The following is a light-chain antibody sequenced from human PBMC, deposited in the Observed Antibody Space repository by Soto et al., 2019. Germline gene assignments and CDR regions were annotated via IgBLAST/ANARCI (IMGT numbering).Light chain of an antibody. V-gene: IGLV2-14*01. CDR3: SSYTSSSTS. CDR2: DVS. CDR1: SSDVGGYNY. Sequence: QSALTQPASVSGSPGQSITISCTGTSSDVGGYNYVSWYQQHPGKAPKLMIYDVSNQPSGVSNRFSGSKSGNTASLTISGLQAEDEADYYCSSYTSSSTSFGGGTKVTVL. J-gene: IGLJ2*01.